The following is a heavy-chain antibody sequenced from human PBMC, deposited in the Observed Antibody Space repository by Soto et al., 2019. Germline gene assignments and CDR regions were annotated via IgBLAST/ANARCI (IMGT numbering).Heavy chain of an antibody. Sequence: SETLSLTCTVSGGSISSGSYYWGWIRQPPGKGLEWIGSIYYSGSTYYNPSLKSRVTISVDTSKNQFSLKLSSVTAADTAVYYCAGTTVTIDYWGHGTLVTVSS. CDR2: IYYSGST. CDR1: GGSISSGSYY. V-gene: IGHV4-39*01. CDR3: AGTTVTIDY. D-gene: IGHD4-17*01. J-gene: IGHJ4*01.